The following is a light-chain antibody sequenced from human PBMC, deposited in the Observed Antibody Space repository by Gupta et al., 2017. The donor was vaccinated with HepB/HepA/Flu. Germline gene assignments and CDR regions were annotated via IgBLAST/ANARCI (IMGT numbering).Light chain of an antibody. CDR1: TSNIGSNF. CDR3: EAGDDSRSGTHVL. Sequence: QSVLIPPPSVSGTPGQRVTISCSGSTSNIGSNFVYWYQQLPGTAPKRLIFRNNQRAEGVPDRGSGSKSDNAASMAISGLQSDEEADDYCEAGDDSRSGTHVLFGGGTKLTVL. J-gene: IGLJ2*01. V-gene: IGLV1-47*01. CDR2: RNN.